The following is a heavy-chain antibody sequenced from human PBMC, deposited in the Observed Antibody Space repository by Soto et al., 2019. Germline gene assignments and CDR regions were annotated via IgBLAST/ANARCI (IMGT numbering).Heavy chain of an antibody. Sequence: PSETLSLTCTVSGGSISSGGYYWSWIRQHPGKGLEWIGYIYYSGSTYYNPSLKSRVTISVDTSKNQFSLKLSSVTAADTAVYYCATKRGIAATFDPWGQGTLVTVSS. J-gene: IGHJ5*02. CDR3: ATKRGIAATFDP. CDR2: IYYSGST. CDR1: GGSISSGGYY. D-gene: IGHD6-13*01. V-gene: IGHV4-31*03.